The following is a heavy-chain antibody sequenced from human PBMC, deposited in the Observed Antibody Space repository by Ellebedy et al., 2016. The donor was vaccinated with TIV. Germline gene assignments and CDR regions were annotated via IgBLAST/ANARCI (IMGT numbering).Heavy chain of an antibody. CDR2: ISYDGSNK. CDR1: GFKFSSYG. Sequence: GESLKISCAASGFKFSSYGMHWVRQAPGKGLEWVAVISYDGSNKYYADSVKGRFTISRDNSKNTLYLQMNSLRAEDTAVYYCARHSEGVHSSWYEFNYGMDVWGQGTTVTVSS. V-gene: IGHV3-33*05. CDR3: ARHSEGVHSSWYEFNYGMDV. D-gene: IGHD6-13*01. J-gene: IGHJ6*02.